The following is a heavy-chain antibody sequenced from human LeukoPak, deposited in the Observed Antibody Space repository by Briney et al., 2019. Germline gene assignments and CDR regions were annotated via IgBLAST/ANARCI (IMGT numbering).Heavy chain of an antibody. J-gene: IGHJ4*02. CDR1: GGTFSSYA. CDR2: IIPIFGTA. Sequence: ASVKVSCKASGGTFSSYAISWVRQAPGQGLEWMGGIIPIFGTANYAQKFQGRVTMTEDTSTDTAYMELSSLRSEDTAVYYCATGSGWLYFDYWGQGTLATVSS. D-gene: IGHD6-19*01. V-gene: IGHV1-69*06. CDR3: ATGSGWLYFDY.